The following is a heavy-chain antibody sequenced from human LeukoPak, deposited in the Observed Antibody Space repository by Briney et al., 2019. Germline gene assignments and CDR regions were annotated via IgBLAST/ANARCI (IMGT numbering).Heavy chain of an antibody. CDR3: ARGLTAVAATYFDY. CDR1: GFTFTTSA. CDR2: IVVGSGNT. V-gene: IGHV1-58*02. Sequence: SVKVSCKASGFTFTTSAIQWVRQARGQRLEWIGWIVVGSGNTNYAQRFQERVTITRDMSTSTAYMELSSLRSEDTAVYYCARGLTAVAATYFDYWGQGTLVTVSS. J-gene: IGHJ4*02. D-gene: IGHD6-19*01.